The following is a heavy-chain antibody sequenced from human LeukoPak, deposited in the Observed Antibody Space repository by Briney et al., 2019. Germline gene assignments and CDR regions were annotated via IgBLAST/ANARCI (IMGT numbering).Heavy chain of an antibody. Sequence: GASVKVSCKASGYTFSAYYLHWVRQAPGQGLEWMGWIDPNSGGTKYAQNFQGRVAMTRDTSISTAYMELSSLRSADTAVYYCARIGISGSYWDFDQWGQGTLDTVSS. CDR2: IDPNSGGT. V-gene: IGHV1-2*02. CDR1: GYTFSAYY. CDR3: ARIGISGSYWDFDQ. D-gene: IGHD1-26*01. J-gene: IGHJ4*02.